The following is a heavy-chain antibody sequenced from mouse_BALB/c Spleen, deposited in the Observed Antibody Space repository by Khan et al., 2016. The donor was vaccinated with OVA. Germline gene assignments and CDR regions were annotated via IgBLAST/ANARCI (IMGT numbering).Heavy chain of an antibody. Sequence: VELVESGPGLVAPSQSLSITCTISGFSLTNYGIHWVRQPPGKGLEWLVVIWSDGSTTYNSALKSRLTISKENSKSQVFLKMNSHQTDDTAVYFCSRQPYYHYNIMDYWGQGTSVTVSS. CDR1: GFSLTNYG. CDR2: IWSDGST. J-gene: IGHJ4*01. V-gene: IGHV2-6-1*01. CDR3: SRQPYYHYNIMDY. D-gene: IGHD2-10*01.